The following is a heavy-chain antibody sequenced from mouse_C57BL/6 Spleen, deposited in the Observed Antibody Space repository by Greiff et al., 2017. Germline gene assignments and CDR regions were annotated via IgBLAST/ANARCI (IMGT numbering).Heavy chain of an antibody. CDR1: GFTFSDYY. J-gene: IGHJ4*01. CDR3: ARLDGSGYAMDY. V-gene: IGHV5-12*01. CDR2: ISNGGGST. D-gene: IGHD1-1*01. Sequence: EVKLVESGGGLVQPGGSLKLSCAASGFTFSDYYMYWVRQTPEKRLEWVAYISNGGGSTYYPDTVKGRFTISRDNAKNTLYLQMSRLKSEDTAMYYCARLDGSGYAMDYWGQGTSVTVSS.